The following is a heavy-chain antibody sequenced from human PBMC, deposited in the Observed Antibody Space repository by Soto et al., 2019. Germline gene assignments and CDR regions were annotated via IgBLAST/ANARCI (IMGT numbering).Heavy chain of an antibody. D-gene: IGHD3-3*01. J-gene: IGHJ5*02. V-gene: IGHV2-5*02. CDR3: AHKNEHYDFWSGYYNCCWFDP. Sequence: QITLKESGPTLVKPTQTLTLTCTFSGFSLSTSGVGVGWIRQPPGKALEWLALIYWDDDKRYSPSLKSRLTITKDTPKNQVVLTITNMDPVDTATYYCAHKNEHYDFWSGYYNCCWFDPWGQGTLVTVSS. CDR2: IYWDDDK. CDR1: GFSLSTSGVG.